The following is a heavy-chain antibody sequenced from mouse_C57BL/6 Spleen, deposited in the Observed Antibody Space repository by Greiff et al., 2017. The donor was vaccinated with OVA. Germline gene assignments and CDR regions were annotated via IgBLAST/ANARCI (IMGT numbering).Heavy chain of an antibody. J-gene: IGHJ2*01. D-gene: IGHD1-1*01. CDR2: IYPGDGDT. CDR3: ARGNYGSSYNYFDY. CDR1: GYAFSSSW. V-gene: IGHV1-82*01. Sequence: VQLQQSGPELVKPGASVKISCKASGYAFSSSWMNWVKQRPGKGLEWIGRIYPGDGDTNYNGKFKGKATLTADKSSSTAYMQLSSLTSEDSAVYFCARGNYGSSYNYFDYWGQGTTLTVSS.